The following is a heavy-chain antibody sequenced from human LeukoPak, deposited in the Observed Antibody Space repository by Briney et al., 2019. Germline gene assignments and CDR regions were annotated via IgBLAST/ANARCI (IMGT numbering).Heavy chain of an antibody. CDR3: ARRSPSRLLWFGEPTFFDY. CDR1: GGSFSGYY. CDR2: INHSGST. J-gene: IGHJ4*02. V-gene: IGHV4-34*01. D-gene: IGHD3-10*01. Sequence: SETLSLTCAVYGGSFSGYYWSWIRQPPGKGLEWIGEINHSGSTNYNPSLKSRVTISVDTSKNQFSLRLSSVTAADTAVYYCARRSPSRLLWFGEPTFFDYWGQGTLVTVSS.